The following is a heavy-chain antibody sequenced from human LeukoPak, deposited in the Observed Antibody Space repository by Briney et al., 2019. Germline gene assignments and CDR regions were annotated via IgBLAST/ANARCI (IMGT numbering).Heavy chain of an antibody. CDR1: GDSISTSIYY. CDR3: ARQGGDTMVRGVIRDWFDP. J-gene: IGHJ5*02. CDR2: IYYSAYT. D-gene: IGHD3-10*01. V-gene: IGHV4-39*01. Sequence: SETLSLTCTVSGDSISTSIYYWGWLRQPPGKGLEWIGSIYYSAYTYFNPSLKSRVTISVDTSKNQFSLKLISVTAADTAVYYCARQGGDTMVRGVIRDWFDPWGQGTLVTVSS.